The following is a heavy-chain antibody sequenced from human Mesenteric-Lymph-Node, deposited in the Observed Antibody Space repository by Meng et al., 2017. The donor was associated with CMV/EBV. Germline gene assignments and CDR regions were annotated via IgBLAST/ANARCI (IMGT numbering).Heavy chain of an antibody. J-gene: IGHJ4*02. CDR1: GGSFSGYY. V-gene: IGHV4-34*01. CDR3: ARHQRWLKSEGGFNY. Sequence: WGSCMLNPLETLSPPCAVYGGSFSGYYWSSIRQPPGKGLEWIGEINHSGSTNYNPSLKSRVTISVDTSKNQFSLKLSSVTAADTAVYYCARHQRWLKSEGGFNYWGQGTLVTVSS. D-gene: IGHD4-23*01. CDR2: INHSGST.